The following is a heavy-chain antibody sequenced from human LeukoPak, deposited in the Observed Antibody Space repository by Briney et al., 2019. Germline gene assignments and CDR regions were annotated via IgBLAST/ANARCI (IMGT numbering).Heavy chain of an antibody. CDR3: ARTVLMGRDMDV. J-gene: IGHJ6*03. D-gene: IGHD2-8*01. V-gene: IGHV3-23*01. Sequence: GGSLRLSRAASGFTFSSYAMSWVRQAPGKGLEWVSAISGSGGSTYYADSVKGRFTISRDNSKNTLYLQMNSLRAEDTAVYYCARTVLMGRDMDVWGKGTTVTVSS. CDR1: GFTFSSYA. CDR2: ISGSGGST.